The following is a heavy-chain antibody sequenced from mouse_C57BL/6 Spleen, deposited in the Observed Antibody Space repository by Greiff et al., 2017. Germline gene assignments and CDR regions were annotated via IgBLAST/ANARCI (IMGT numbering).Heavy chain of an antibody. CDR1: GYSITSGYY. CDR2: ISYDGSN. J-gene: IGHJ1*03. V-gene: IGHV3-6*01. CDR3: ARGFYSKGFFDV. Sequence: EVKLVESGPGLVKPSQSLSLTCSVTGYSITSGYYWNWIRQFPGNKLEWMGYISYDGSNNYNPSLKNRISITRDTSKHQFFLKLNSVTTEDTATYYCARGFYSKGFFDVWGTGTTVSVSS. D-gene: IGHD2-5*01.